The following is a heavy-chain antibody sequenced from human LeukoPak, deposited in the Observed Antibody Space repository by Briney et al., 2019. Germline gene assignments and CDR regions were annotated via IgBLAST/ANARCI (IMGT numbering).Heavy chain of an antibody. CDR1: GFTFSNFW. Sequence: GGSLRLSCAASGFTFSNFWMHWVRQAPGKGLVWVALIYGDGSFTRYADSVKGRFTISRDNSKNTLYLQMNSLRAEDTAVYYCAKGKGSSGWYDEDAFDIWGQGTMVTVSS. J-gene: IGHJ3*02. CDR2: IYGDGSFT. V-gene: IGHV3-74*01. D-gene: IGHD6-19*01. CDR3: AKGKGSSGWYDEDAFDI.